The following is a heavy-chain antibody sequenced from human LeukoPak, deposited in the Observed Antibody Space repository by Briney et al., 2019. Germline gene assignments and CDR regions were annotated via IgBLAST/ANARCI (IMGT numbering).Heavy chain of an antibody. V-gene: IGHV3-21*01. D-gene: IGHD6-19*01. CDR1: GFTFSSYS. J-gene: IGHJ4*02. CDR2: ISSSSSYI. CDR3: ARAAPFGHSSGSHLDY. Sequence: PGGSLRLSCAASGFTFSSYSMNWVRQAPGKGLEWVSSISSSSSYIYYADSVKGRFTISRDNAKNSLYLQMNSLRAEDTAVYYCARAAPFGHSSGSHLDYWGQGTLVTVSS.